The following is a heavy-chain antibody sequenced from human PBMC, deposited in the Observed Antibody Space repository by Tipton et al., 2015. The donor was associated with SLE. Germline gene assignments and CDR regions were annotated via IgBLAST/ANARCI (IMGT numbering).Heavy chain of an antibody. CDR3: ARGYASWYSDY. J-gene: IGHJ4*02. V-gene: IGHV1-2*04. Sequence: QSGAEVKKPGASLRVSCKASGYTFTGYFIDWVRQAPGQGPEWMGRINPNTGGTKYVQKFQGWVTMTTDMSVSTAYMEVNRLTYDDTAVYYCARGYASWYSDYWGQGTLVTVSS. D-gene: IGHD6-13*01. CDR1: GYTFTGYF. CDR2: INPNTGGT.